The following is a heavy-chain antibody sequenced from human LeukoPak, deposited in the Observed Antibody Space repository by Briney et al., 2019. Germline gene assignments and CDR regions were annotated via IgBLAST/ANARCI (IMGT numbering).Heavy chain of an antibody. D-gene: IGHD3-9*01. CDR3: ASLYYDILTGYYPRGAFDI. CDR1: GGTFSSYA. V-gene: IGHV1-69*01. Sequence: SVKVSCKASGGTFSSYAISWVRQAPGQGLEWMGGIIPIFGTANYAQKFQGRVTITADESTSTAYMELSSLRSEDTAVYYCASLYYDILTGYYPRGAFDIWGQGTMVTVSS. J-gene: IGHJ3*02. CDR2: IIPIFGTA.